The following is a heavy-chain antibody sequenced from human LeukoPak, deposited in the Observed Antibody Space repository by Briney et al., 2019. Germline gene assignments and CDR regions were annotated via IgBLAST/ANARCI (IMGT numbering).Heavy chain of an antibody. V-gene: IGHV1-45*03. CDR1: GYTFTYRY. CDR3: AAESHNYYGSGSPDIGT. J-gene: IGHJ5*02. D-gene: IGHD3-10*01. CDR2: ITPSNGNT. Sequence: GASVKVSCKASGYTFTYRYLHWVRQAPRQALEWMGWITPSNGNTNYAQKFQDRVTITRDRSMSTAYMELSSLRSEDTAVYYCAAESHNYYGSGSPDIGTWGQGTLVTVSS.